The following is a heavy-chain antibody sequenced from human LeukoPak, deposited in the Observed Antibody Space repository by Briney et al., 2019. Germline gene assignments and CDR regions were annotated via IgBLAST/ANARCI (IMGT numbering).Heavy chain of an antibody. CDR1: GGTFSSYA. CDR2: INTNTGNP. J-gene: IGHJ4*02. D-gene: IGHD2-15*01. Sequence: EASVKVSCKASGGTFSSYAISWVRQAPGQGLEWMGWINTNTGNPTYAQGFTGRFVFSLDTSVSTAYLQISSLKAEDTAVYYCARVAPGRDPVVDYWGQGTLVTVSS. CDR3: ARVAPGRDPVVDY. V-gene: IGHV7-4-1*02.